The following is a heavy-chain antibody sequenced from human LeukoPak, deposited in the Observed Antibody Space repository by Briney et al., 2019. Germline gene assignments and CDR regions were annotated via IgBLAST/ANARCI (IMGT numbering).Heavy chain of an antibody. D-gene: IGHD2-21*01. Sequence: GGSLRLSCAASGFTFSGFGMNWVRQAPGRGLECLSYISSTSRTIYYADSVKGRFTISRDNAKNSLYLQMNSLRAEDTAVYYCARDLHCGGDCYPLTYWGQGTLVTVSS. CDR3: ARDLHCGGDCYPLTY. J-gene: IGHJ4*02. V-gene: IGHV3-48*01. CDR1: GFTFSGFG. CDR2: ISSTSRTI.